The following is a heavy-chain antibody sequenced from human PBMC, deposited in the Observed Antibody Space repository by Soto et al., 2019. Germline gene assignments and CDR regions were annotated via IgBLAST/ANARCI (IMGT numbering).Heavy chain of an antibody. CDR2: FYYSGSA. D-gene: IGHD3-16*02. V-gene: IGHV4-39*01. CDR1: GDSIRSPTDY. CDR3: ARHPYLRGTYRPSYFDY. Sequence: SETLSLTCTVSGDSIRSPTDYWGWIRQPPGKGLEWIGSFYYSGSAYYNPSLKSRVTISIDTSKNQFSLKLRSVTAADTAVYHCARHPYLRGTYRPSYFDYGGQGTLVTV. J-gene: IGHJ4*02.